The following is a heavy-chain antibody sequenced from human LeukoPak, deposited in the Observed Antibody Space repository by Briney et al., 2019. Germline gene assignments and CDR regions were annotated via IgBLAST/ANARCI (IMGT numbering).Heavy chain of an antibody. J-gene: IGHJ4*02. V-gene: IGHV1-18*01. CDR2: ISAYNDNT. CDR1: GCTFTSYG. D-gene: IGHD3-22*01. CDR3: ARDRTPRITMIVVPGGY. Sequence: AAVKVSCKATGCTFTSYGISWVRQAPGQGLEWMGWISAYNDNTNNAQKLQGRDTMTTDTSTSTAYMELRSLRSDDTAVYYCARDRTPRITMIVVPGGYWGQGTLVTVSS.